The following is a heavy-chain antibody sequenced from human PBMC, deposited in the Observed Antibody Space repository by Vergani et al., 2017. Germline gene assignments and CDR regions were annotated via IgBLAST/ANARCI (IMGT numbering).Heavy chain of an antibody. CDR1: GYSISSGYY. CDR2: IYHSGST. Sequence: QVQLQESGPGLVKPSETLSLTCTVSGYSISSGYYWGWIRQPPGKGLEWIGSIYHSGSTYYNPSLKSRVTISVDTSKNQFSLKLCSVTAADTAVYYCARILHSGSYPFDYWGQGTLVTVSS. V-gene: IGHV4-38-2*02. J-gene: IGHJ4*02. CDR3: ARILHSGSYPFDY. D-gene: IGHD1-26*01.